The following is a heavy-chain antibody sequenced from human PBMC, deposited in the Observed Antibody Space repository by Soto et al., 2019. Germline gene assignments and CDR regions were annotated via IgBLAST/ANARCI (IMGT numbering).Heavy chain of an antibody. CDR2: ISYDGSSK. CDR3: ARDRYYYDSSGYYNYYYYGMDV. J-gene: IGHJ6*02. Sequence: PGGSLRLSCAASGFTFSSYAMHWVRQAPGKGLEWVAVISYDGSSKYYADSVKGRFTISRDNSKNTLYLQMNSLRAEDTAVYYCARDRYYYDSSGYYNYYYYGMDVWGQGTTVTVSS. CDR1: GFTFSSYA. V-gene: IGHV3-30-3*01. D-gene: IGHD3-22*01.